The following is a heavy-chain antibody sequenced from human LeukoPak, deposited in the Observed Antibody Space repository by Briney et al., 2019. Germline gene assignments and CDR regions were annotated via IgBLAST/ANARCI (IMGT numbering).Heavy chain of an antibody. Sequence: SETLSLTCAVYGGSFSGYYWGWIRQPPGKGLEWIGEINHSGSTNYNPSLKSRVTISVDTSRNQFSLKLSSVTAADTAVYYCARVRFLEWLLPDYYFDYWGQGTLVTVSS. D-gene: IGHD3-3*01. V-gene: IGHV4-34*01. J-gene: IGHJ4*02. CDR3: ARVRFLEWLLPDYYFDY. CDR1: GGSFSGYY. CDR2: INHSGST.